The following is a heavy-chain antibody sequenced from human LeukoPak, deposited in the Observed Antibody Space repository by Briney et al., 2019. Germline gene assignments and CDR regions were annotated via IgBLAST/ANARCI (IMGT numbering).Heavy chain of an antibody. CDR1: GGSFSGYY. V-gene: IGHV4-34*01. D-gene: IGHD3-16*01. CDR2: INHSGST. Sequence: SETLCLTCAVYGGSFSGYYWSWIRQPPGKGLEWIGEINHSGSTNYNPSLKSRVTISVDTSKNQFSLKLSSVTAADTAVYYCARGWGGRYISAGGDRARYFDYWGQGTLVTVSS. J-gene: IGHJ4*02. CDR3: ARGWGGRYISAGGDRARYFDY.